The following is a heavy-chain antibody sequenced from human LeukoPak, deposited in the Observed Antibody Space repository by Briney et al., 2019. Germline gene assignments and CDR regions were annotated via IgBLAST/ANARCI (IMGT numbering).Heavy chain of an antibody. D-gene: IGHD4-17*01. J-gene: IGHJ5*02. CDR2: THYSRNT. V-gene: IGHV4-59*01. CDR3: ARYEDADSGIWLDP. Sequence: PSETLSLTCTFSGGSIGSYHWNWLRQPPGKALEWIGHTHYSRNTKYNPSLKSRVTMSVDTPKNQLSLRLSYVTAADTAVYYCARYEDADSGIWLDPWGQGILVTVSS. CDR1: GGSIGSYH.